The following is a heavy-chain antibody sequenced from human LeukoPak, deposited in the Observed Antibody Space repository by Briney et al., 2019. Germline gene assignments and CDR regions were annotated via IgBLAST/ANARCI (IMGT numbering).Heavy chain of an antibody. CDR2: IYTSGST. D-gene: IGHD6-19*01. V-gene: IGHV4-4*07. J-gene: IGHJ3*02. Sequence: SETLSLTCTVSGGSISSYYWSWIRQPAGKGLEWIGRIYTSGSTNYNPSLKSRVTMSVDTSKNQFSLKLSSVTAADTAVYYCARRAVAGTVAAFDIWGQGTMVTVSS. CDR3: ARRAVAGTVAAFDI. CDR1: GGSISSYY.